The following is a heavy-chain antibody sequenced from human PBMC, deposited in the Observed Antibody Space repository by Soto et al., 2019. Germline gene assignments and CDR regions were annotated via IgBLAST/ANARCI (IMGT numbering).Heavy chain of an antibody. CDR1: GYTFTSYG. V-gene: IGHV1-18*01. D-gene: IGHD5-12*01. CDR3: AREYSGYSGSDDAFDI. Sequence: ASVKVSCKASGYTFTSYGISWVRQAPGQGLEWMGWISAYNGNTNYAQKLQGRVTITTDTSTSTAYMELRSLRSDDSAVYYCAREYSGYSGSDDAFDIWGQGTMVTVSS. J-gene: IGHJ3*02. CDR2: ISAYNGNT.